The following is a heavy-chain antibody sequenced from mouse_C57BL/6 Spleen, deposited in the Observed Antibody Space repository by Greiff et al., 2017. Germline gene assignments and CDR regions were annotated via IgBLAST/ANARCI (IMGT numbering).Heavy chain of an antibody. J-gene: IGHJ3*01. CDR2: IYPGDGDT. Sequence: QVQLQQSGPELVKPGASVKISCKASGYAFSSSWMNWVKQRPGKGLEWIGRIYPGDGDTNYNGKFKGKATLTADKSSSTAYMQLSSLTSEDSAVYFCARDIYYDYDGFAYWGQGTLVTVSA. D-gene: IGHD2-4*01. CDR3: ARDIYYDYDGFAY. V-gene: IGHV1-82*01. CDR1: GYAFSSSW.